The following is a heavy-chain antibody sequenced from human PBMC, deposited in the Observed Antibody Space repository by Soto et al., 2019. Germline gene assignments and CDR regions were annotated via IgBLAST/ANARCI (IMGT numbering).Heavy chain of an antibody. CDR1: GFTFSSYA. J-gene: IGHJ6*02. CDR3: AKTVGGNNWNPKDYYHNGMDV. D-gene: IGHD1-20*01. CDR2: STGGGGSI. V-gene: IGHV3-23*01. Sequence: GGSLRLSCAASGFTFSSYAMSWVRQAPGQGLEWVSTSTGGGGSIYNADSVKGRFTMSRDKAKSILYLQMNSLRAEDTAVYYCAKTVGGNNWNPKDYYHNGMDVWGQGTTVTVSS.